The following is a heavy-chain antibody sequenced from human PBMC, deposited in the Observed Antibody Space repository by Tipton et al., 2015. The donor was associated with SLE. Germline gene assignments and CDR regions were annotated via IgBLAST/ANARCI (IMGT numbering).Heavy chain of an antibody. CDR3: ARHVREGGGYKGASPSYYFDY. CDR1: GGSISSYY. V-gene: IGHV4-4*07. Sequence: TLSLTCTVSGGSISSYYWSWIRQPAGKGLEWIGRIYTSGSTNYNPSLKSRVTMSVDTSKNQFSLKLSSVTAADTAVYYCARHVREGGGYKGASPSYYFDYWRQGPLVTVSS. CDR2: IYTSGST. J-gene: IGHJ4*02. D-gene: IGHD5-24*01.